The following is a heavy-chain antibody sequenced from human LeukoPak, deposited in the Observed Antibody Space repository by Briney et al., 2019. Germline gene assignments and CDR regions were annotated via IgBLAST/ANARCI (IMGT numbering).Heavy chain of an antibody. V-gene: IGHV4-59*12. D-gene: IGHD3-3*01. Sequence: PSETLSLTCTVSGGSISSYYWSWIRQPPGKGLEWIGYIYYSGSTNYNPSLKSRVTISVDTSKNQFSLKLSSVTAADTAVYYCARERLYYDFWSGYYANRRGYFDYWGQGTLVTVSS. CDR2: IYYSGST. CDR3: ARERLYYDFWSGYYANRRGYFDY. J-gene: IGHJ4*02. CDR1: GGSISSYY.